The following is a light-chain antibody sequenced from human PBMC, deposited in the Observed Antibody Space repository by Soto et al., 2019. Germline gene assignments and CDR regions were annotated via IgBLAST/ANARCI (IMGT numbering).Light chain of an antibody. CDR3: QQFYSYPLT. CDR2: GAS. J-gene: IGKJ4*01. Sequence: AIQLTQSPSSLSASVEDSVTITCRASQGISSDFAWYQQKPGKDPKHLIYGASTSESGVPSRFRGSGSGTDYTLTINNLQPEDVATYYCQQFYSYPLTYGGGTKVELK. CDR1: QGISSD. V-gene: IGKV1-13*02.